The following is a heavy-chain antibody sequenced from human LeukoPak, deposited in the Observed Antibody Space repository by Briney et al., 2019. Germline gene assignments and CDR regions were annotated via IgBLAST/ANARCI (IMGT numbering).Heavy chain of an antibody. Sequence: TGESLRLSYAASGFTVRSNYMSWVRQAPGKGLEWVSVIYSGGTTNYADSVKGRFTISRDNSKNTLFLQMNSLRAEDTAVYYCARGGYSSSWYHFDYWGQGTLVTVSS. CDR3: ARGGYSSSWYHFDY. J-gene: IGHJ4*02. V-gene: IGHV3-53*01. CDR1: GFTVRSNY. CDR2: IYSGGTT. D-gene: IGHD6-13*01.